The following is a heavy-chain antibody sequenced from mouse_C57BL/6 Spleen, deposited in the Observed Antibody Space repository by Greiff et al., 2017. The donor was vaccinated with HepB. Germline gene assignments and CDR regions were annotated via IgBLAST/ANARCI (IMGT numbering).Heavy chain of an antibody. CDR2: IRLKSDNYAT. D-gene: IGHD1-1*01. CDR1: GFTFSNYW. J-gene: IGHJ1*03. Sequence: EVKVEESGGGLVQPGGSMKLSCVASGFTFSNYWMNWVRQSPEKGLEWVAQIRLKSDNYATHYAESVKGRFTISRDDSKSSVYLQMNNLRAEDTGIYYCTCYYGSSYRYFDVWGTGTTVTVSS. CDR3: TCYYGSSYRYFDV. V-gene: IGHV6-3*01.